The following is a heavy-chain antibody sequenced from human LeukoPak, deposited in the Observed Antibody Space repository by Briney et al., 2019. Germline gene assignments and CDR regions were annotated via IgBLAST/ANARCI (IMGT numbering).Heavy chain of an antibody. CDR1: GYTFTAYY. D-gene: IGHD6-13*01. CDR2: MNPNNAGT. V-gene: IGHV1-2*02. CDR3: VRGRMPGAGTYPFDP. J-gene: IGHJ5*02. Sequence: GASVKVSCRASGYTFTAYYMHWVRQAPGQGLEWMGWMNPNNAGTNFAQKFQGRFTMTGGASISTAYMELSSLRSDDTAVYYCVRGRMPGAGTYPFDPWGQGTLVTVSS.